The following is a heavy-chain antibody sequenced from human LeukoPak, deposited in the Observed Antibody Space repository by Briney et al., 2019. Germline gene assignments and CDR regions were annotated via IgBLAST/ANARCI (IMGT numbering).Heavy chain of an antibody. CDR3: VRHLSGDRVGFDS. CDR1: GGSISSSNY. CDR2: IYISGGT. D-gene: IGHD5-18*01. J-gene: IGHJ4*02. Sequence: SETLSLTCVVSGGSISSSNYWSWVRQPPGKGLEWIGQIYISGGTNYNPSVKSRVTISIDRSKNQCSLGLSSVTAADTAVYYCVRHLSGDRVGFDSWGQGTLVAVSS. V-gene: IGHV4-4*02.